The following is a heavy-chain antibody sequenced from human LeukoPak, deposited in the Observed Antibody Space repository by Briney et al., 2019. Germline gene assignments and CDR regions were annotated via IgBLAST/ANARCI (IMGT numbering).Heavy chain of an antibody. Sequence: SETLSLTCTVSGGSISSYYWSWIRQPPGKGLEWIGYIYYSGSTNYNPSLKSRVTISVDTSKNQFSLKLSSVTAADTAVYYCARDVYYYDSSGYDAFDIWGQGTVVTVSS. CDR1: GGSISSYY. V-gene: IGHV4-59*01. J-gene: IGHJ3*02. CDR2: IYYSGST. D-gene: IGHD3-22*01. CDR3: ARDVYYYDSSGYDAFDI.